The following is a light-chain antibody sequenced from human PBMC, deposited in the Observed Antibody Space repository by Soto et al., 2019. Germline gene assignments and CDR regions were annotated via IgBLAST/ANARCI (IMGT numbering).Light chain of an antibody. V-gene: IGKV3-11*01. J-gene: IGKJ4*02. CDR1: QSVSSY. CDR3: QQRSNWLLT. Sequence: IVLTLSSATLSLSPGERATLSCVSSQSVSSYLAWYQQKPGQAPRLLIYDASNRATGIPARFSGSGSATDFTLTISSLENEDFAVDYCQQRSNWLLTFGGGTKVYIK. CDR2: DAS.